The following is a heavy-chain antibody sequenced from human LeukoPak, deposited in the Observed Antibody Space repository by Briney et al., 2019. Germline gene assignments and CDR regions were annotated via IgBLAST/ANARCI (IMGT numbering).Heavy chain of an antibody. CDR3: ARGGYCSGGSCYSPYYYGMDV. V-gene: IGHV1-69*04. D-gene: IGHD2-15*01. Sequence: SVKVSCKASGGTFSSYAISWVRQAPGQGLEWMGRIIPILGIANYAQKFQGRVTITADKSTSTAYMELSSLRSEDTAVYYCARGGYCSGGSCYSPYYYGMDVWGQGTTVTVSS. CDR2: IIPILGIA. CDR1: GGTFSSYA. J-gene: IGHJ6*02.